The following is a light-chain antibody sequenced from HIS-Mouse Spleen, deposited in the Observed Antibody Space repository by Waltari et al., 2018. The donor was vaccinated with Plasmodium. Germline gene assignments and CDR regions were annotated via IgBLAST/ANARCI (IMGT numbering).Light chain of an antibody. V-gene: IGLV2-11*01. J-gene: IGLJ2*01. Sequence: QSALTQPRSVSGSPGHSVTIPCPGPTSAFGGFNFFSWYQQHPGKAPKLMIYDVSKRPSGVPDRFSGSKSGNTASLTISGLQAEDEADYYCCSYAGSYTLVFGGGTKLTVL. CDR3: CSYAGSYTLV. CDR1: TSAFGGFNF. CDR2: DVS.